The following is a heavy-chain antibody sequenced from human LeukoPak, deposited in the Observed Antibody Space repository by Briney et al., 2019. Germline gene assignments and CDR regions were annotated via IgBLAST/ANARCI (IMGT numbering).Heavy chain of an antibody. CDR3: AREYYDYVWGSWRYFDY. CDR1: GGSISSSSYY. J-gene: IGHJ4*02. Sequence: SETLSLTCTVSGGSISSSSYYWGWIRQPPGKGLEWIGSIYYSGSTYYNPSLKSRVTISVDTSKNQFSLKLSSVTAADTAVYYCAREYYDYVWGSWRYFDYWGQGTLVTVSS. V-gene: IGHV4-39*07. CDR2: IYYSGST. D-gene: IGHD3-16*01.